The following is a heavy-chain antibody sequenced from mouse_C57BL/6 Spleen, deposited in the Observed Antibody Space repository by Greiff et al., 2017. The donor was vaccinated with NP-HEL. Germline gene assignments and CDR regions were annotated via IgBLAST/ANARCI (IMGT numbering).Heavy chain of an antibody. D-gene: IGHD1-1*01. J-gene: IGHJ2*01. CDR1: GYTFTSYW. V-gene: IGHV1-53*01. Sequence: QVQLQQPGTELVKPGASVKLSCKASGYTFTSYWMHWVKQRPGQGLEWIGNINPSNGGTNYNEKFKSKATLTVDNSSSTAYMQLSSLTSEESAVYYCARGLLRWDYFDYWGQGTTLTVSS. CDR2: INPSNGGT. CDR3: ARGLLRWDYFDY.